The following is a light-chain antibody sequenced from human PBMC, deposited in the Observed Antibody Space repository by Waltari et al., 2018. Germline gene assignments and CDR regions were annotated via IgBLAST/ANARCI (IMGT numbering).Light chain of an antibody. CDR1: HGISYY. J-gene: IGKJ4*01. V-gene: IGKV1-16*01. Sequence: DIRLTQSPSSLSASVGDRVTITCRASHGISYYLAWFQQKPGKAPKPLIFGASSLQSGVPWRFSGGGSETFFTLTINDLQPEDFATYYCQQYNSYPPTFGGGTRV. CDR3: QQYNSYPPT. CDR2: GAS.